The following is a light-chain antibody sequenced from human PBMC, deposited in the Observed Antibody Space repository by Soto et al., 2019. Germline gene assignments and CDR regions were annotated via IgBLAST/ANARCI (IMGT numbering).Light chain of an antibody. Sequence: ESVLTQSPGTLSLSPGERATLSCRASQSVDSYYLAWYRQKPGQAPRLLIYGTSRRATGVPDKFSGSGSGTEFTLTISRLEPEDSAVYYCQQYGVSPLFTFGHGTKLEI. J-gene: IGKJ3*01. V-gene: IGKV3-20*01. CDR2: GTS. CDR1: QSVDSYY. CDR3: QQYGVSPLFT.